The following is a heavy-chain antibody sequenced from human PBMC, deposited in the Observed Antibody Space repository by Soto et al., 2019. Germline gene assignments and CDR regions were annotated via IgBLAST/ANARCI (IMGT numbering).Heavy chain of an antibody. CDR2: IWYDGSNK. J-gene: IGHJ4*02. V-gene: IGHV3-33*08. Sequence: PGGSLRLSCEGSGFTFSDAAMTWVRQAAGKGLEWVAVIWYDGSNKYYADSVKGRFTISRDNSKNTLYLQMNSLRAEDTAVYYCARNERRAVTYFDCWGQGSLVTGSS. D-gene: IGHD4-17*01. CDR3: ARNERRAVTYFDC. CDR1: GFTFSDAA.